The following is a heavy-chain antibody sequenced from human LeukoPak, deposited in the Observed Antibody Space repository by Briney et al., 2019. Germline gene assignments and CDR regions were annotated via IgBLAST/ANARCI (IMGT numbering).Heavy chain of an antibody. Sequence: GGSLRLSYSASGFTFSSYAMHWVRQAPGKGLEYVSAISSNGGSTYYADSVKGRFTISRDNSKNTQYLQMSSLRAEDTAVYYCVKDINGYDSSVFDYWGQGTLVTVSS. CDR2: ISSNGGST. D-gene: IGHD3-22*01. CDR1: GFTFSSYA. CDR3: VKDINGYDSSVFDY. J-gene: IGHJ4*02. V-gene: IGHV3-64D*06.